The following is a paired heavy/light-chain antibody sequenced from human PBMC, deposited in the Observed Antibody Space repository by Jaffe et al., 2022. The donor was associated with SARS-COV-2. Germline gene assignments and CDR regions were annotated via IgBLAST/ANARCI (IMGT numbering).Light chain of an antibody. V-gene: IGLV1-44*01. CDR2: SDN. CDR1: TSNIEPNT. J-gene: IGLJ3*02. Sequence: QSVLTQPPSASGTPGQRVTISCSGSTSNIEPNTVNWYQQLPGTAPKLLIYSDNQRPSGVPDRFSGSRSGTSASLAISGLQSEDEADYYCATWDDSLKGRVFGGGTKLTVL. CDR3: ATWDDSLKGRV.
Heavy chain of an antibody. J-gene: IGHJ4*02. V-gene: IGHV3-48*02. CDR2: ISRTGGTK. CDR3: AREGVRQWVIDLGIDY. Sequence: EVQLVESGGGLVQPGGSLRLSCAASGFTFSSHSMNWVRQAPGKALEWISYISRTGGTKFHADSVKGRFTISRDNAKSSLYLQMNGLRDEDTAVYFCAREGVRQWVIDLGIDYWGQGILVTVSS. CDR1: GFTFSSHS. D-gene: IGHD6-19*01.